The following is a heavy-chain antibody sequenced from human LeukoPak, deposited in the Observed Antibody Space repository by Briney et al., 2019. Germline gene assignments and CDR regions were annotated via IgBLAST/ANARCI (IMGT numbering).Heavy chain of an antibody. CDR2: IYYSGST. V-gene: IGHV4-59*12. CDR1: GVSITTYY. Sequence: SETLSLTCKVSGVSITTYYWSWIRQPPGKGLEWIGYIYYSGSTNYNPSLKSRVTISVDTSKNEFSLKLTSVTAADTAVYYCARDRAYGSGSYNNWFDPWGQGTLVTVSS. J-gene: IGHJ5*02. CDR3: ARDRAYGSGSYNNWFDP. D-gene: IGHD3-10*01.